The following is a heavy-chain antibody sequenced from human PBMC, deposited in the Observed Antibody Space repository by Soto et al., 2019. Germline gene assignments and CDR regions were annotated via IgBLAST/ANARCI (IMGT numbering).Heavy chain of an antibody. J-gene: IGHJ4*02. V-gene: IGHV1-24*01. CDR3: ANSSLAVAGTPPAY. D-gene: IGHD6-19*01. Sequence: QVQLVQSGAEVKKPGASVKVSCKVSGYTLTELSMHWVRQAPGKGLEWMGGFDPEDGETIYAQKFQGRVTMTEDTSTDPAYMELSSLRSDDTAVYYCANSSLAVAGTPPAYWGQGTLVTVSS. CDR1: GYTLTELS. CDR2: FDPEDGET.